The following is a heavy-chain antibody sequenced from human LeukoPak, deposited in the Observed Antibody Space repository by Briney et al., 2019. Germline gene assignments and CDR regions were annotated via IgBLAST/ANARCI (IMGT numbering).Heavy chain of an antibody. J-gene: IGHJ4*02. CDR3: ATGERNWFGELLPPNY. CDR2: FDPEDGET. CDR1: GYTLTELS. D-gene: IGHD3-10*01. Sequence: ASVKVSCKVSGYTLTELSMHWVRQAPGRGLEWMGGFDPEDGETIYAQKFQGRVTMTEDTSTDTAYMELSSLRSEDTAVYYCATGERNWFGELLPPNYWGQGTLVTVSS. V-gene: IGHV1-24*01.